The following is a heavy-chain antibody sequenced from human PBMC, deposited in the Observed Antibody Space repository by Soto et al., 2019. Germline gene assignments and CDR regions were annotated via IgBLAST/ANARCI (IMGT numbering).Heavy chain of an antibody. Sequence: GGSLRLSCAASGFTFSSYAMSWVRQAPGKGLEWVSAISGSGGSTYYADSVKGRFTISRDNSKNTLYLQMNSLRAEDAAVYYCAKDHFVIVGASYDAFDIWGQGTMVTVSS. V-gene: IGHV3-23*01. CDR1: GFTFSSYA. J-gene: IGHJ3*02. CDR2: ISGSGGST. D-gene: IGHD1-26*01. CDR3: AKDHFVIVGASYDAFDI.